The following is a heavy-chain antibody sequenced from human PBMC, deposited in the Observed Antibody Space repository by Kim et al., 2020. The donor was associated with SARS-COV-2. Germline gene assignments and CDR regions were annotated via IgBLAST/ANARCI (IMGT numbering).Heavy chain of an antibody. J-gene: IGHJ5*02. Sequence: ASVKVSCKDSGYTLTELSMHWVRQAPGKGLEWMGGFDPEDGETIYAQQFQGRVTMTEDTSTDPAYMELSSLRSEDTAGYYCATTTLFGVVSNWFDPWR. CDR3: ATTTLFGVVSNWFDP. V-gene: IGHV1-24*01. CDR2: FDPEDGET. D-gene: IGHD3-3*01. CDR1: GYTLTELS.